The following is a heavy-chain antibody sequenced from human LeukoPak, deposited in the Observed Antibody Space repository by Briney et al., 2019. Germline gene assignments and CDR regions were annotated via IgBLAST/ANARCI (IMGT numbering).Heavy chain of an antibody. CDR1: GYMFTHYG. CDR3: ARSSSGWSVDY. J-gene: IGHJ4*02. Sequence: ASVKVSCKASGYMFTHYGVSWVRQAPGQGLEWMGWINSAEGGTLYAENLQGRVTLTTDTSTSTLYMELRTLRSDDTAVYYCARSSSGWSVDYWGQGTLVTVSS. V-gene: IGHV1-18*01. D-gene: IGHD6-19*01. CDR2: INSAEGGT.